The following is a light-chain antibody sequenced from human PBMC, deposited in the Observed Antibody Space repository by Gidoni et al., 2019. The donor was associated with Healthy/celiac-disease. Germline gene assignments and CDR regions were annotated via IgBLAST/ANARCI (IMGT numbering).Light chain of an antibody. CDR2: AAS. CDR3: QQLNSYPHT. CDR1: QGISSY. J-gene: IGKJ4*01. V-gene: IGKV1-9*01. Sequence: IQLTQSPSSLSASVGDRVTITCRASQGISSYLAWYQQKPGKAPKILIYAASTLQSGVPSRFSGSGSGTDFTLTISSLQPEDFATYYCQQLNSYPHTFGGGTKVEIK.